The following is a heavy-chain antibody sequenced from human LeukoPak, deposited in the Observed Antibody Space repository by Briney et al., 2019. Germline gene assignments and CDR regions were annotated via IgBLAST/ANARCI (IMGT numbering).Heavy chain of an antibody. V-gene: IGHV5-51*01. J-gene: IGHJ3*02. D-gene: IGHD3-16*01. CDR1: GYSFTRYW. CDR3: ARRDVWGNFAFDI. CDR2: IYPGDSDI. Sequence: GESLKISCKGSGYSFTRYWIGWVRQMPGKGLELMGIIYPGDSDIRYSPSFQGQVTISADKSISTAYLQWSSLKASDTAMYYCARRDVWGNFAFDIGGQGTMVSVS.